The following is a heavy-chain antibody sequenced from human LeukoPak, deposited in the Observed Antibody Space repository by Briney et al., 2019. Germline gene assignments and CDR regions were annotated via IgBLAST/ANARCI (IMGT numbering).Heavy chain of an antibody. CDR3: ARGHREYYMDV. CDR1: GFTFSSYA. J-gene: IGHJ6*03. Sequence: PGGSLRLSCAASGFTFSSYAMHRVRQAPGKGLEWVAVISYDGSNKYYADSVKGRFTISRDNSKNTLYLQMNSLRAEDTAVYYCARGHREYYMDVWGKGTTVTVSS. CDR2: ISYDGSNK. V-gene: IGHV3-30*01.